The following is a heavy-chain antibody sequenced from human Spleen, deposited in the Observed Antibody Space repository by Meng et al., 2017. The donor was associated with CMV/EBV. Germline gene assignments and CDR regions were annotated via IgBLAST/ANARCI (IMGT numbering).Heavy chain of an antibody. D-gene: IGHD3-10*01. V-gene: IGHV3-66*02. J-gene: IGHJ4*02. CDR3: ATDTGSH. Sequence: ESLKISCATSGFTFSSYAMSWVRQAPGKGLEWVSVIYSGGSTYYADSVKGRFTISRDNSKNTLYLQMNSLRAEDTAVYYCATDTGSHWGQGTLVTVSS. CDR2: IYSGGST. CDR1: GFTFSSYA.